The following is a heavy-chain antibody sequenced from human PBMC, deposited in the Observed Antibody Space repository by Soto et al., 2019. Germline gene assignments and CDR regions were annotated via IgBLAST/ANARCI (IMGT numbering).Heavy chain of an antibody. CDR3: ARDSSSSRFDY. CDR2: ISSSSSYI. V-gene: IGHV3-21*01. J-gene: IGHJ4*02. Sequence: GGSLRLSCAASGFTFSSYSMNWVRQAPGKGLEWVSSISSSSSYIYYADSVKGRFTISRDNAKNSLYLQMNSLRAEDTAVYYCARDSSSSRFDYWGQGTLVTVSS. CDR1: GFTFSSYS. D-gene: IGHD6-6*01.